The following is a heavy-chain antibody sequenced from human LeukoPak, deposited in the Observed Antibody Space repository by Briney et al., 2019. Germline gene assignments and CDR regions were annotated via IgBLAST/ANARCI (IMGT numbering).Heavy chain of an antibody. D-gene: IGHD3-16*01. J-gene: IGHJ4*02. CDR1: GGSFSGYY. V-gene: IGHV4-34*01. Sequence: PSETLSLTCAVYGGSFSGYYWSWIRQPPGKGLEWIGEINHIGSTNYNPSLKSRVTISVDTSKNQFSLKLSSVTAADTAVYYCARINYDYVWGSYPLYYFDYWGQGTLVTVSS. CDR2: INHIGST. CDR3: ARINYDYVWGSYPLYYFDY.